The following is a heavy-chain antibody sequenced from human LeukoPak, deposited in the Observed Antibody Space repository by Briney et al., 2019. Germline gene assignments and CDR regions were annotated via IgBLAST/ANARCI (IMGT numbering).Heavy chain of an antibody. CDR2: IYHSGYA. CDR1: GYSINSGYS. CDR3: AYSSGYQQH. D-gene: IGHD3-22*01. V-gene: IGHV4-38-2*01. Sequence: SETLSLTCAVSGYSINSGYSWTWLRQRPGKGLEWIGNIYHSGYAYYNPSLKSRVTISLDASKNQFSLKLSSVTAADTAVYYCAYSSGYQQHWGQGTLVTVSS. J-gene: IGHJ1*01.